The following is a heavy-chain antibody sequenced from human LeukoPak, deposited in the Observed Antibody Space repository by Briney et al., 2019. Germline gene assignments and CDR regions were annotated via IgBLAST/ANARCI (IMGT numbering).Heavy chain of an antibody. D-gene: IGHD4-23*01. CDR3: ARALDYGGNFFDY. CDR2: IYGGGDT. CDR1: GFSVSSDY. V-gene: IGHV3-53*01. Sequence: GGSLRLSCAASGFSVSSDYMTWVRQAPGKGLEWVSVIYGGGDTNYADSVEGRFTTSRDNSKNTLYLQMNSLRAEDTAVYYCARALDYGGNFFDYWGQGTLVTVSS. J-gene: IGHJ4*02.